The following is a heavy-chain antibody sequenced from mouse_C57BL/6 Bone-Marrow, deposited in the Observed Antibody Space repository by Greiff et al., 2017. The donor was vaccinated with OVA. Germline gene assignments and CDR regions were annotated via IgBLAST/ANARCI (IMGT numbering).Heavy chain of an antibody. V-gene: IGHV1-55*01. CDR1: GYTFTSYW. CDR3: EIYYYGSSYAMDY. D-gene: IGHD1-1*01. J-gene: IGHJ4*01. CDR2: IYPGSGST. Sequence: QVQLQQPGAELVKPGASVKMSCKASGYTFTSYWITWVKQRPGQGLEWIGDIYPGSGSTNYNEKFKSKATLTVDTSSSTAYMQLSSLTSEDSAVYYGEIYYYGSSYAMDYWGQGTSVTVSS.